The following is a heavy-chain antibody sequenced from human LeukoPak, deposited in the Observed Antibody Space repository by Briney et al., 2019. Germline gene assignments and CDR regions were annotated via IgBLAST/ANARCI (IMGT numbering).Heavy chain of an antibody. J-gene: IGHJ6*03. Sequence: SETLSLTCTVSGGSISSYYWSWIRQPAGKGLEWIGRIYTSGSTNYNPSLKSRVTISVDTSKNQFSLKLRSVIVADTAIYYCARYAGGGFYMDVWGKGTTVIISS. CDR1: GGSISSYY. V-gene: IGHV4-4*07. D-gene: IGHD3-16*01. CDR2: IYTSGST. CDR3: ARYAGGGFYMDV.